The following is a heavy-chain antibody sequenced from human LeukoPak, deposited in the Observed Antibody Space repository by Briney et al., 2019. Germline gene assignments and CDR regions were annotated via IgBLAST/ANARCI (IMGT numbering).Heavy chain of an antibody. V-gene: IGHV3-23*01. CDR3: AKAGRSGWYPGWPFDI. CDR1: GFTFLTDA. D-gene: IGHD6-19*01. CDR2: IRDSGAST. Sequence: WGSLRLSCAASGFTFLTDAMSWVRQAPGKGLQWVSVIRDSGASTYYADSVKGRFTISRDNSKNTLYLQMNSLRAEDTAVYYCAKAGRSGWYPGWPFDIWGQGTMVTVSS. J-gene: IGHJ3*02.